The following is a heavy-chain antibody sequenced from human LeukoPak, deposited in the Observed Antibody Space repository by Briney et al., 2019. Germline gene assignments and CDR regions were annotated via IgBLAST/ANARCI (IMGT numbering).Heavy chain of an antibody. J-gene: IGHJ4*02. D-gene: IGHD3-22*01. CDR2: IYYRGST. Sequence: PSEALSLTCTVSGGSISSDYWSWIRQPPGKGLEWIGYIYYRGSTNYNPSLKSRVTISVDTSKNQFSLKLSSVTAADTAVYYCARLSGYSSGHYYSDYWGQGTLVTVSS. CDR1: GGSISSDY. CDR3: ARLSGYSSGHYYSDY. V-gene: IGHV4-59*01.